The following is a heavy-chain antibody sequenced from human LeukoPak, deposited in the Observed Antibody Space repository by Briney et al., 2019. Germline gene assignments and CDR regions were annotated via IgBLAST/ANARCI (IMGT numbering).Heavy chain of an antibody. J-gene: IGHJ4*02. CDR1: GYTFTGYY. D-gene: IGHD3-22*01. Sequence: ASVKVSCKASGYTFTGYYMHWVRQAPGQGLEWMGWINPNSGGTNYAQKFQGRVTMTRDTSISTAYMELSRLRSDDTAVYYCAREAPVGPYYYDSSGYWADYWGQGTLVTVSS. V-gene: IGHV1-2*02. CDR3: AREAPVGPYYYDSSGYWADY. CDR2: INPNSGGT.